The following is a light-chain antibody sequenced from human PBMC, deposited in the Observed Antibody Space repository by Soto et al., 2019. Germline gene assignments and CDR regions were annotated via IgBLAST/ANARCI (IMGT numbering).Light chain of an antibody. CDR1: QSVSSN. CDR2: DVS. J-gene: IGKJ4*01. CDR3: QQYHDWPLT. V-gene: IGKV3D-15*01. Sequence: EIVMTQSPATLSVSPGERATLSCRASQSVSSNFAWYQQGPAQAPRLLIYDVSTRATGVPTRFSGSGSGTEFTLTISSLQSEDFAVYYCQQYHDWPLTFGGGTRVEIK.